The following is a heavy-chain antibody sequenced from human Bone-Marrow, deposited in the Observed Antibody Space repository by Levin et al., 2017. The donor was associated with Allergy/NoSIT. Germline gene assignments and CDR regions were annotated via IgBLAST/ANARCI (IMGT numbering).Heavy chain of an antibody. CDR3: ASRGPDEIVVVPAAITSPFDY. D-gene: IGHD2-2*02. CDR1: GGSFSGYY. CDR2: INHSGST. V-gene: IGHV4-34*01. J-gene: IGHJ4*02. Sequence: SETLSLTCAVYGGSFSGYYWSWIRQPPGKGLEWIGEINHSGSTNYNPSLKSRVTISVDTSKNQFSLKLSSVTAADTAVYYCASRGPDEIVVVPAAITSPFDYWGQGTLVTVSS.